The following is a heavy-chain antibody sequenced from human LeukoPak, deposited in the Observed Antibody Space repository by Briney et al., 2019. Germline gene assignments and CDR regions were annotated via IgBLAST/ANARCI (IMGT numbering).Heavy chain of an antibody. V-gene: IGHV4-38-2*02. CDR2: IYHSGST. J-gene: IGHJ5*02. Sequence: SETLSLTCTVSGYSISSGYYWGWIRQPPGKGLEWIGSIYHSGSTYYNPSLKSRVTISVDTSKNQFSLKLSSVTAADTAVYYCARDRGYSGYLENWFDPWGQGTLVTVSS. CDR1: GYSISSGYY. CDR3: ARDRGYSGYLENWFDP. D-gene: IGHD5-12*01.